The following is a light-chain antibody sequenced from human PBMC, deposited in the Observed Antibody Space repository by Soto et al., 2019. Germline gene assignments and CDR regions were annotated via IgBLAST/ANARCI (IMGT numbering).Light chain of an antibody. CDR3: QQYGSSPWT. V-gene: IGKV3-20*01. J-gene: IGKJ1*01. Sequence: ETVLTQSPGTLSLSPGERATLSCRASQTIRSNYLAWYRQTPGQAPRLLIYGASNRDTGIADRFSGSGSGTDFTLIIIRLEPEDFALYYCQQYGSSPWTFGQGTKVEIK. CDR2: GAS. CDR1: QTIRSNY.